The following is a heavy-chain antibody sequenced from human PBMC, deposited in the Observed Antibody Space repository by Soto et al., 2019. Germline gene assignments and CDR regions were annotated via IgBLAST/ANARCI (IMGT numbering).Heavy chain of an antibody. V-gene: IGHV3-21*01. CDR3: ARVSTARYYYGMDV. CDR1: GFTFSSYS. CDR2: ISSSSSYI. J-gene: IGHJ6*02. D-gene: IGHD5-18*01. Sequence: GGSLRLCCAASGFTFSSYSMNWVRQAPGKGLEWVSSISSSSSYIYYADSVKGRFTISRDNAKNSLYLQMNSLRAEDTAVYYCARVSTARYYYGMDVWGQGTTVTVSS.